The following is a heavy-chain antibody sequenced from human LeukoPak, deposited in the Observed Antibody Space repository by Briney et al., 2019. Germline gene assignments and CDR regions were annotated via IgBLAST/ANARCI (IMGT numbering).Heavy chain of an antibody. D-gene: IGHD5-18*01. J-gene: IGHJ4*02. Sequence: GGSLRLSCTASGFTFSSYGMNWVRQAPGKGLEWVSAFSCSGGSTYYAHSVKGRFTISRDHSKNTLYLQMNSLRAEDTAVYYCAKDLTDTAMVFDYWGQGTLVTVSS. CDR3: AKDLTDTAMVFDY. V-gene: IGHV3-23*01. CDR2: FSCSGGST. CDR1: GFTFSSYG.